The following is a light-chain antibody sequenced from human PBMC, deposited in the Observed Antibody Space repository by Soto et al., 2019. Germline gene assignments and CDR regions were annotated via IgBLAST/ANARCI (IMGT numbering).Light chain of an antibody. CDR2: GAS. CDR3: QQYNNWPPDT. Sequence: EIVMTQSPATLSVSPGERATLSCRASQSVSSNLAWYQQKPGQAPRLLIYGASTMATGIPARFSGSGSGTEFTLTISSLQSEDFAVYYCQQYNNWPPDTFGQGTKLAIK. CDR1: QSVSSN. V-gene: IGKV3-15*01. J-gene: IGKJ2*01.